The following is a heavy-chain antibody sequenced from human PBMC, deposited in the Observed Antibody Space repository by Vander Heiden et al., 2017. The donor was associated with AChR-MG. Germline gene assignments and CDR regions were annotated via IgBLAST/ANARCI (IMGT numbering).Heavy chain of an antibody. CDR1: GGSISSYY. V-gene: IGHV4-59*01. Sequence: QVQLQESAPGLVKPSATLSLTCPVSGGSISSYYWSWSRQPPGKGLEWIGYSYYSGSTNYNPSLKSRVTISVDTSKNQFSLKLSSVTAADTAVYYCARGLEQLVPFDYWGQGTLVTVSS. D-gene: IGHD6-6*01. CDR3: ARGLEQLVPFDY. J-gene: IGHJ4*02. CDR2: SYYSGST.